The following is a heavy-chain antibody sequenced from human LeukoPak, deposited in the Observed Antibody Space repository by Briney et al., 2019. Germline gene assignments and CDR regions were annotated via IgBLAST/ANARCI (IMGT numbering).Heavy chain of an antibody. CDR2: ISSSSSTI. Sequence: TGGSLRLSCAASGFTISSYSMNWVRQAPGKGLEWVSYISSSSSTIYYADSVKGRFTISRDDAKNSLYLQMNSLRAEDTAVYYCARDSWGRYCSGGSCYADYYYYMDVWGKGTTVTVSS. D-gene: IGHD2-15*01. J-gene: IGHJ6*03. CDR1: GFTISSYS. CDR3: ARDSWGRYCSGGSCYADYYYYMDV. V-gene: IGHV3-48*01.